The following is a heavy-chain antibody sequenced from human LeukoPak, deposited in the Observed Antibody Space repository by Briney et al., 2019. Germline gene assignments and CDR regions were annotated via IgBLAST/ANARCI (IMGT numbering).Heavy chain of an antibody. CDR2: IKQDGSEK. V-gene: IGHV3-7*01. D-gene: IGHD6-19*01. CDR1: GFTLSSYW. J-gene: IGHJ3*02. Sequence: GGTLRLSCAASGFTLSSYWMSWVRQAPGKGLEWVANIKQDGSEKYYVDSVKGRFTISRGHAKNSRYLPMNSLRAEDTAVYYCARDCWSSGCSMGAFDIWGQGTMVTVSS. CDR3: ARDCWSSGCSMGAFDI.